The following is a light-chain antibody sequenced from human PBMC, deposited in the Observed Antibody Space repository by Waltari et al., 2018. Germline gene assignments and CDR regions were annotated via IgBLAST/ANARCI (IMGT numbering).Light chain of an antibody. CDR2: YKSDSHK. CDR1: SGVNVANHR. J-gene: IGLJ2*01. CDR3: MIWRSGASE. Sequence: QAVLTQPSSLSASPGASASLTCTLRSGVNVANHRLYRYQQKPGSPPQYTLRYKSDSHKQHGSGVPSRFSGSKDASANAGILLISGLQSEDDADYYCMIWRSGASEFGGRTYLTVL. V-gene: IGLV5-45*03.